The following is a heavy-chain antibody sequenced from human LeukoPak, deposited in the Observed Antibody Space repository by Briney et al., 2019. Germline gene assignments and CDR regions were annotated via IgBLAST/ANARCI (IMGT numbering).Heavy chain of an antibody. J-gene: IGHJ4*02. V-gene: IGHV3-23*01. CDR1: GFTFSSYA. CDR3: AKVPKGGYFDY. Sequence: GGSLRLSCAASGFTFSSYAMSWVRQAPGKGLEWVSAVSGSGGSTYHADSVKGRFTISRDNSNNTLYLQMNSLRAEDTAVYYCAKVPKGGYFDYWGQGTLVTVSS. D-gene: IGHD2-2*01. CDR2: VSGSGGST.